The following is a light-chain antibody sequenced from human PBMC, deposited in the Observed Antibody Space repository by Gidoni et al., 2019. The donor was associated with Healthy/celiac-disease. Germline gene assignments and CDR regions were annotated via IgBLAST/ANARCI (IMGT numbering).Light chain of an antibody. CDR3: AAWDDSLNVVV. V-gene: IGLV1-44*01. J-gene: IGLJ2*01. CDR2: SNS. CDR1: SSNIGSNA. Sequence: QSVLTQPPSASGTPGQRVTIPCSGSSSNIGSNAVNWYQQLPGTAPKLLIYSNSHRPSGVPDRFSGSKSGTSASLAISGLRSEDEADYYCAAWDDSLNVVVFGGGTKLTVL.